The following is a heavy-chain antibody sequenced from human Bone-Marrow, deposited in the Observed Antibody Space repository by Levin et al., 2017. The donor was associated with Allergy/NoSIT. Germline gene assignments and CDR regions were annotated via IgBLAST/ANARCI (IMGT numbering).Heavy chain of an antibody. V-gene: IGHV4-59*01. CDR1: GGSMSSYY. CDR3: ARWGADAFDI. J-gene: IGHJ3*02. Sequence: PGGSLRLFCIVSGGSMSSYYWSWIRQPPGEGLEWIGYIYYSGSTNYNPSLKSRVTISVDSSKNQFSLKLSSVTAADTAVYYCARWGADAFDIWGQGTMVTVSS. D-gene: IGHD3-16*01. CDR2: IYYSGST.